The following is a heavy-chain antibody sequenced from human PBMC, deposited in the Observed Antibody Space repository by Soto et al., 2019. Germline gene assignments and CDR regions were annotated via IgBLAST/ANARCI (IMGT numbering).Heavy chain of an antibody. V-gene: IGHV4-30-2*01. J-gene: IGHJ5*02. CDR2: IYHSGGT. CDR3: ARTMTTSGWFDP. Sequence: SETLSLTCAVSGGPITSGGYSWSWIRQPPGKGLEWIGYIYHSGGTYYNPSLKSRVTLSIDRTKKQFSLKLKSVTAADTAVYFCARTMTTSGWFDPWGQGTLVTVSS. D-gene: IGHD4-17*01. CDR1: GGPITSGGYS.